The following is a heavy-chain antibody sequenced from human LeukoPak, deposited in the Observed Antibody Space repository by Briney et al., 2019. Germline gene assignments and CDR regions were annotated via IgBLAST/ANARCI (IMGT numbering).Heavy chain of an antibody. CDR2: IYYSGST. J-gene: IGHJ4*02. CDR3: ARYNWNYAIDY. D-gene: IGHD1-7*01. V-gene: IGHV4-59*08. CDR1: GGSISYFY. Sequence: PSETLSLTCTVSGGSISYFYWSWIRQSPGKGLEWIGCIYYSGSTNYNPSLKSRITMSLDTSKSQFSLKLTSVAAADTAVYYCARYNWNYAIDYWGQGTQVTVSS.